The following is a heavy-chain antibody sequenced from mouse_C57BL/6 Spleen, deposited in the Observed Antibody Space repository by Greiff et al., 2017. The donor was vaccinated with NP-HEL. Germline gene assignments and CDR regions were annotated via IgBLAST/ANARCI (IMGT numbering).Heavy chain of an antibody. CDR2: IRNKANNHAT. CDR1: GFTFSDAW. V-gene: IGHV6-6*01. Sequence: EVKLMESGGGLVQPGGSMKLSCAASGFTFSDAWMDWVRQSPEKGLEWVAEIRNKANNHATYYDESVKGRFTISRADSKSSFYLHMHSLRAEDTGIYYCTSLSWSAMDYWGQGTSVTVAS. J-gene: IGHJ4*01. CDR3: TSLSWSAMDY.